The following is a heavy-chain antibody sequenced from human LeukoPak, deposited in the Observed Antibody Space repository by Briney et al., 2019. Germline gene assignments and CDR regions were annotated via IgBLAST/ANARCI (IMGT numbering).Heavy chain of an antibody. Sequence: SQTLSLICSVWGVSMSSGSYYGRCIRQPAEKGLEWMGRIYSCGSTSYNPSLKTRVTISVDTSKNQFSLKLSSVTAADTAVYYCARSYGDYGMTFDYWGQGTLVTVSS. CDR2: IYSCGST. V-gene: IGHV4-61*02. CDR1: GVSMSSGSYY. CDR3: ARSYGDYGMTFDY. J-gene: IGHJ4*02. D-gene: IGHD4-17*01.